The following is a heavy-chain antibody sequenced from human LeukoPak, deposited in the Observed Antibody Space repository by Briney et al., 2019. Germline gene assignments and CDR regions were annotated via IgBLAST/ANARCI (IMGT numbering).Heavy chain of an antibody. CDR3: ARDTIVATIPYYYYGMDV. V-gene: IGHV3-33*01. CDR1: GFTFSSYG. D-gene: IGHD5-12*01. Sequence: PGRSLRLPCAASGFTFSSYGMHWVRQAPGKGLEWVAVIWYDGSNKYYADSVKGRFTISRDNSKNTLYLQMNSLRAEDTAVYYCARDTIVATIPYYYYGMDVWGKGTTVTVSS. CDR2: IWYDGSNK. J-gene: IGHJ6*04.